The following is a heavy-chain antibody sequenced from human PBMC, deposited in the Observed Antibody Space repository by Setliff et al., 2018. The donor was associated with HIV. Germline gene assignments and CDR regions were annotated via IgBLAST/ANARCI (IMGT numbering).Heavy chain of an antibody. CDR3: ARRASKASFDY. J-gene: IGHJ4*02. CDR2: IYPGDSDT. Sequence: PGESLKISCKGSGYTFTSYWIGWVRQMPGKGLEWMGIIYPGDSDTRYSPSFQGRVTISADKSINTAYLQWSSLQASDTAMYYCARRASKASFDYWGQGTLVTVSS. CDR1: GYTFTSYW. V-gene: IGHV5-51*01.